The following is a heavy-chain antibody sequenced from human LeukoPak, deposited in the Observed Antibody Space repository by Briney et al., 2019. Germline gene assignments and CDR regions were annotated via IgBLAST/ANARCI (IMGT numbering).Heavy chain of an antibody. Sequence: GGSLRLSCAASGFTFSSYAMSWVRQAPGQGMERVSAISGSGGSTYYADSVKGRFTISRDNSKNTLYLQMNSLRAEGTAVYYCARSDSSGYTDYWGQGTLVTVSS. V-gene: IGHV3-23*01. D-gene: IGHD3-22*01. J-gene: IGHJ4*02. CDR2: ISGSGGST. CDR3: ARSDSSGYTDY. CDR1: GFTFSSYA.